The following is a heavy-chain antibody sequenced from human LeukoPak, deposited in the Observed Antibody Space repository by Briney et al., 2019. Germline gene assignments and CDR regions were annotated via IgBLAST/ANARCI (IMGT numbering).Heavy chain of an antibody. CDR3: ARGGGTAMDSWGYYYYMDV. CDR1: GGTFSSYA. Sequence: SSVKVSCKASGGTFSSYAISWVRQAPGQGLEWMGGIIPIFGTANYAQKFQGRVTITTDESTSTAYMELSSLRSEDTAVYYCARGGGTAMDSWGYYYYMDVWGKGTTVTVSS. D-gene: IGHD5-18*01. J-gene: IGHJ6*03. CDR2: IIPIFGTA. V-gene: IGHV1-69*05.